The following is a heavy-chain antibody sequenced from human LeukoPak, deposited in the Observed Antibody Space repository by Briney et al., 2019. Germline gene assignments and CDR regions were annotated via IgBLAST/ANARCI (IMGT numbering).Heavy chain of an antibody. Sequence: GGSLRLSCAASGFTFSSYWMSWVRQAPGKGLEWVANIKQDGSETYYMDSVKGRFSISRDNAKSSLHLQMNSLRADDTAVYYCVGAVMAHYYDPYWGQGTLVTVSA. J-gene: IGHJ4*02. CDR3: VGAVMAHYYDPY. CDR1: GFTFSSYW. D-gene: IGHD3-22*01. V-gene: IGHV3-7*01. CDR2: IKQDGSET.